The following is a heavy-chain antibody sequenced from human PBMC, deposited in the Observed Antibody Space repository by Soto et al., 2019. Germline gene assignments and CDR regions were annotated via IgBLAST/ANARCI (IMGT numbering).Heavy chain of an antibody. Sequence: EVQLLESGGGLVQPGGSLSLSCAASGFTFSSYAMSWVRQAPGKGLEWVSAISGSGGSTYYADSVKGWFTISRDNSKNTRYLQMNTVRAEDTAVYYCANVYDLDAEYFQHWGQGTLFTVSS. CDR1: GFTFSSYA. J-gene: IGHJ1*01. V-gene: IGHV3-23*01. CDR3: ANVYDLDAEYFQH. CDR2: ISGSGGST. D-gene: IGHD3-22*01.